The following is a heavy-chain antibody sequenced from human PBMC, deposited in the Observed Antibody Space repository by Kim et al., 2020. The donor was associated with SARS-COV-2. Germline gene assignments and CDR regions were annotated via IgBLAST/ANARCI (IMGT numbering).Heavy chain of an antibody. J-gene: IGHJ4*02. CDR1: GFTFSSYA. D-gene: IGHD3-22*01. Sequence: GGSLRLSCAASGFTFSSYAIHWVRQAPGKVLEWVAVISSDGSNKYYADSVKGRFTISRDNSKNTMYLQMNSLRTEDTAVYYCAKGGDSSGLLGCYFDYWGERTLVTVSS. V-gene: IGHV3-30*18. CDR2: ISSDGSNK. CDR3: AKGGDSSGLLGCYFDY.